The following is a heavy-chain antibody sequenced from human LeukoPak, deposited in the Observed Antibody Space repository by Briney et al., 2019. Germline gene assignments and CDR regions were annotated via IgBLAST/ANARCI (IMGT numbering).Heavy chain of an antibody. Sequence: SETLSLTCTVSGGSISGSSYYWGWIRQPPGKGLEWIGSIYYSGSTYYNPSLRSRVTISVDTSKNQFSLKLSSVTAADTAVYYCARDAIAAAGSAHVDYWGQGTLVTVSS. CDR2: IYYSGST. CDR3: ARDAIAAAGSAHVDY. CDR1: GGSISGSSYY. D-gene: IGHD6-13*01. J-gene: IGHJ4*02. V-gene: IGHV4-39*07.